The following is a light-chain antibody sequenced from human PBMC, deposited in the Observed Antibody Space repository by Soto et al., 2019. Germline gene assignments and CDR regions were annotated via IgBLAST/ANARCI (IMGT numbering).Light chain of an antibody. CDR3: QQYGSLPWT. Sequence: EIVLTQSPGTLSLSPGERATLSCRASQSVTSSYLAWHQQRPGQAPRLLIYGASSRATGIPDRFSGSGSGTDFTLTISRLEPEDFAVYYCQQYGSLPWTFGQGTKVDIK. CDR2: GAS. V-gene: IGKV3-20*01. J-gene: IGKJ1*01. CDR1: QSVTSSY.